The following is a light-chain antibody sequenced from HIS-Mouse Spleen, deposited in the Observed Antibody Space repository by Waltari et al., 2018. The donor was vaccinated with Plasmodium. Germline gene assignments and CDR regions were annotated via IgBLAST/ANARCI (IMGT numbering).Light chain of an antibody. Sequence: SYELTQPPSVSVSPGQTASITCPGDHLGDKYACWYQPKPGQSPVLVIYQDSKRPSGIPERFSGSNSGNTATLTISGTQAMDEADYYCQAWDSSTVVFGGGTKLTVL. V-gene: IGLV3-1*01. J-gene: IGLJ2*01. CDR1: HLGDKY. CDR2: QDS. CDR3: QAWDSSTVV.